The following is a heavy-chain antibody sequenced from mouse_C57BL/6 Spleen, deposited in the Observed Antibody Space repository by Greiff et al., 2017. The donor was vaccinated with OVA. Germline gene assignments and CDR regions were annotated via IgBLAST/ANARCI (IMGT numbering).Heavy chain of an antibody. D-gene: IGHD1-1*01. CDR1: GYSITSGYY. CDR2: ISYDGSN. Sequence: VQLQQSGPGLVKPSQSLSLTCSVTGYSITSGYYWNWIRQFPGNKLEWMGYISYDGSNNYNPSLKNRITITRDTSKNQFFLKLNSVTTEDTATYYCARDVLRNPYFDYWGQGTTLTVSS. CDR3: ARDVLRNPYFDY. J-gene: IGHJ2*01. V-gene: IGHV3-6*01.